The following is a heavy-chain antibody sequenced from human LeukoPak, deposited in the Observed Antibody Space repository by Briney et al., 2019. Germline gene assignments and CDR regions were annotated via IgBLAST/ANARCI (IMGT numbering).Heavy chain of an antibody. Sequence: ASVKVSCMASGYTFTSYAISWVRQAPGQGLEWMGWINVYNGNTNYAQKLQGRVTMTTDTSTSTAYMELRSLRSDDTAVYYCAREKYCSSTSCLNYFDYWGQGTLVTVSS. V-gene: IGHV1-18*01. J-gene: IGHJ4*02. CDR2: INVYNGNT. CDR1: GYTFTSYA. D-gene: IGHD2-2*01. CDR3: AREKYCSSTSCLNYFDY.